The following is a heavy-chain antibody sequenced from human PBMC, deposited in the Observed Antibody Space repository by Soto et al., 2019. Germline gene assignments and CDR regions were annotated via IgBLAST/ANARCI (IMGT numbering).Heavy chain of an antibody. CDR1: GFNFGVFG. CDR3: ALTRRSSLLEVAGPGFEY. Sequence: GGSLRLSCAASGFNFGVFGMHWIRQAPGKGLEWLSVLSYEGSEEYYADSVRGRFTISRDNSKNTLFLQMDSLRVDDTGVYYCALTRRSSLLEVAGPGFEYWGQGTLVTVSS. V-gene: IGHV3-30*03. J-gene: IGHJ4*02. D-gene: IGHD6-19*01. CDR2: LSYEGSEE.